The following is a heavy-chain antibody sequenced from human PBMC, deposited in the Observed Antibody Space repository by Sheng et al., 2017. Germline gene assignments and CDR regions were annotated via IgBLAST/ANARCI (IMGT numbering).Heavy chain of an antibody. V-gene: IGHV1-69*02. CDR3: VRGGVGASSDAFDI. CDR2: IIPILGIA. D-gene: IGHD1-26*01. J-gene: IGHJ3*02. CDR1: GGTFSSYT. Sequence: QVQLVQSGAEVKKPGSSVKVSCKASGGTFSSYTISWVRQAPGQGLEWMGRIIPILGIANYAQKFQGRVTITADKSTSTAYMELSSLRSEDTAVYYCVRGGVGASSDAFDIWGQGTMVTVSS.